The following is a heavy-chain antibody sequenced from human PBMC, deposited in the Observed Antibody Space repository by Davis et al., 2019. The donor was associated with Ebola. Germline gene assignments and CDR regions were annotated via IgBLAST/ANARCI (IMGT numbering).Heavy chain of an antibody. CDR1: GFTFGSYA. Sequence: GESLKIPCVASGFTFGSYAMSWVRQAPGKGLEWVAVISYDGRYKYYADSVKGRFTISRDNSKNTLYLQMNSLRAEDTAVYYCAHFGVTQNAYEIWGQGTMVTVSS. V-gene: IGHV3-30*03. CDR2: ISYDGRYK. D-gene: IGHD3-10*01. CDR3: AHFGVTQNAYEI. J-gene: IGHJ3*02.